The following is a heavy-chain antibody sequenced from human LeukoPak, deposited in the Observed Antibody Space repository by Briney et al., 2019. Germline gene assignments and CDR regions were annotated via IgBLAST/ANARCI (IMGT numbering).Heavy chain of an antibody. D-gene: IGHD1-1*01. V-gene: IGHV3-21*01. Sequence: GGSLRLSCAASGFTVSSNYMTWVRQAPGKGLEWVSSISSSSNYIYYADSVKGRFTISRDNAKNSLYLQMNSLRAEDTAVYYCARDSLNEDGFDYWGQGTLVTVSS. CDR2: ISSSSNYI. CDR3: ARDSLNEDGFDY. CDR1: GFTVSSNY. J-gene: IGHJ4*02.